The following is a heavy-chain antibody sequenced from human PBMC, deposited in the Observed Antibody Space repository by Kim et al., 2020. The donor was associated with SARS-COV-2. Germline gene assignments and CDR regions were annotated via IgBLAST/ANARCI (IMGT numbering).Heavy chain of an antibody. J-gene: IGHJ4*02. CDR3: SKGPGVHTDYYFDF. D-gene: IGHD4-17*01. Sequence: GESLKISCHTSGSKVSTYWIGWVRQMPGTGLELMAVIYPRESDVRYSQSFQGLVTISADGSGAFLQWSALKVSDTAFYYCSKGPGVHTDYYFDFWGQGTLVTVSS. CDR1: GSKVSTYW. V-gene: IGHV5-51*01. CDR2: IYPRESDV.